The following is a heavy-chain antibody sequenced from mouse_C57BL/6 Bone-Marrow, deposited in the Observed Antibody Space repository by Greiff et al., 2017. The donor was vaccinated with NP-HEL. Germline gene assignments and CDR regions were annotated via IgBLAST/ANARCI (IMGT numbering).Heavy chain of an antibody. CDR3: ARWVYYDYDDAMDY. J-gene: IGHJ4*01. CDR2: IYPRSGNT. Sequence: QVHVKQSGAELARPGASVKLSCKASGYTFTSYGISWVKQRTGQGLEWIGEIYPRSGNTYYNEKFKGKATLPADKSSSTAYMELRSLTSEDSAVYFCARWVYYDYDDAMDYWGQGTSVTVSS. V-gene: IGHV1-81*01. CDR1: GYTFTSYG. D-gene: IGHD2-4*01.